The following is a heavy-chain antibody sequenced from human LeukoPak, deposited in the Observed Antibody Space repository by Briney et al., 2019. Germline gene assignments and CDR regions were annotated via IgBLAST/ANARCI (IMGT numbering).Heavy chain of an antibody. D-gene: IGHD2-2*01. CDR3: ARRLTQYDCFDP. J-gene: IGHJ5*02. V-gene: IGHV6-1*01. Sequence: SQTLSLTCAISGDSFSSNSVTWNWIRQSPSRGLEWLGRTYYRSTWYNDYAVSVRGRITVNPDTSKNQFSLHLDSVTPEDTAVYYCARRLTQYDCFDPWGQGILVTVSS. CDR1: GDSFSSNSVT. CDR2: TYYRSTWYN.